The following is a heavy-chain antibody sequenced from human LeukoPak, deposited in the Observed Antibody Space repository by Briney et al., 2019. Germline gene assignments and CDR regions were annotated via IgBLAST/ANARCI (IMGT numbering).Heavy chain of an antibody. J-gene: IGHJ4*02. CDR3: ARRGGSGRSFDY. Sequence: AETLSLTCTVSGVSVRSGGYYWSWLRQPPGKGLEGFGYIYYSGSINYNPSLKRRVTIRVNTYKNVFSQKVSSVPAAHTAVYYCARRGGSGRSFDYWVQGTLVTVSS. D-gene: IGHD3-10*01. CDR1: GVSVRSGGYY. CDR2: IYYSGSI. V-gene: IGHV4-61*08.